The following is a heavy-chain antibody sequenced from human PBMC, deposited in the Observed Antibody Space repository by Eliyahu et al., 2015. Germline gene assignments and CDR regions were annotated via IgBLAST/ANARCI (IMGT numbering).Heavy chain of an antibody. J-gene: IGHJ4*02. CDR3: AKDRGSSGWYSFDS. V-gene: IGHV3-9*01. D-gene: IGHD6-19*01. CDR1: GFXFDDYA. Sequence: EVQLVESGGGLVQPGRSLRLSCAAXGFXFDDYATHWXRQAPGKGLEWVSGISWSSGSTGYADSVKGRFTISRDNAKNSLYLQMNSLRDEDTALYYCAKDRGSSGWYSFDSWGQGTLVTVSS. CDR2: ISWSSGST.